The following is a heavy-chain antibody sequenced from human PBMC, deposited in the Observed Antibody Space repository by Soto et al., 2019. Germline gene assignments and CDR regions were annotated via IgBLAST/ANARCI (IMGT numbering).Heavy chain of an antibody. CDR2: MYNSGST. CDR1: GGSISSYY. J-gene: IGHJ4*02. D-gene: IGHD3-10*01. CDR3: ARTLRRGPPFDY. V-gene: IGHV4-59*08. Sequence: PSETLSLTCTVSGGSISSYYWTWIRQPPGKGLEWIGFMYNSGSTHYNPSLKSRVTISVDRSKNQFSLKLSSVTAADTAVYYCARTLRRGPPFDYWGQGTLVTVSS.